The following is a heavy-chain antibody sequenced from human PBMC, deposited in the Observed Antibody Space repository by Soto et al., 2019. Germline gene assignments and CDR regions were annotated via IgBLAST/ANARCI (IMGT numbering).Heavy chain of an antibody. Sequence: QVKLVQSGAEVKKPGASVKVSCQASGYTFTSYGISWVRQAPGQGLEWMGWISAYNGNTNYAQKVQGRATMTTDTSASKAYIELGSLRSDDAAVEYCARDLLEQMLAPTIYYYYGIDLWVQRTTVTVSS. CDR1: GYTFTSYG. V-gene: IGHV1-18*01. CDR3: ARDLLEQMLAPTIYYYYGIDL. J-gene: IGHJ6*02. D-gene: IGHD6-13*01. CDR2: ISAYNGNT.